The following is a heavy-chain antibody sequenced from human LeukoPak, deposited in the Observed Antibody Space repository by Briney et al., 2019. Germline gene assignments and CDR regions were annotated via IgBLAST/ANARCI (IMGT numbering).Heavy chain of an antibody. CDR2: IYPGDSDT. Sequence: GESLQISCKGSGYSFASYWIGWVRQMPGKGLEWMGIIYPGDSDTRYSPSFQGQVTISADKSISTAYLQWSSLKASDTAMYYCARTPGIVGATTAPFDLWGRGTLVTVSS. CDR3: ARTPGIVGATTAPFDL. CDR1: GYSFASYW. J-gene: IGHJ2*01. V-gene: IGHV5-51*01. D-gene: IGHD1-26*01.